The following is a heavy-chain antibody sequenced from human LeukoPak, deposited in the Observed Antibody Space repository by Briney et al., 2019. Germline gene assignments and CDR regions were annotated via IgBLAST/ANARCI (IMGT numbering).Heavy chain of an antibody. Sequence: GRSLRLSCAAPGFTFSSYGMHWVRQAPGKGLEWVAVISYDGSNKYYADSVKGRFTISRDNSKNTLYLQMNSLRVEDTAVYYCANENYYDSSGYIDYWGQGTLVTVSS. CDR2: ISYDGSNK. J-gene: IGHJ4*02. D-gene: IGHD3-22*01. CDR1: GFTFSSYG. V-gene: IGHV3-30*18. CDR3: ANENYYDSSGYIDY.